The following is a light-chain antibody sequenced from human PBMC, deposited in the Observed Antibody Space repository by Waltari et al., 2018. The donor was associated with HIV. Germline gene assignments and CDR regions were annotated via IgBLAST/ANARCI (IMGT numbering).Light chain of an antibody. Sequence: QSALTQPASVSGSPGQSLTISCTGTSDPRHYHSVPWYQHRPGKAPKVIIYEVSNRPSGVSSRFSGSISGNTASLTISGLQAEDEADYFCSSYISSASPEFGGGTKVTVL. CDR2: EVS. CDR1: SDPRHYHS. J-gene: IGLJ3*02. CDR3: SSYISSASPE. V-gene: IGLV2-14*01.